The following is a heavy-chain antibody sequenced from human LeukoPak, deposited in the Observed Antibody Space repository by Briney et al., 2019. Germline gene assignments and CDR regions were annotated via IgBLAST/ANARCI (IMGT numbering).Heavy chain of an antibody. V-gene: IGHV3-23*01. Sequence: TGGSLRLSCAASGFSFSSYAMTWVRQAPGKGLEWVSGISASGDSTNYADSVKGRFTIYRDNSKNTVYLQVNSLRAEDTAVYYCASFPRADMGLIILDYWGQGTLVTVSS. D-gene: IGHD3-16*02. CDR2: ISASGDST. CDR1: GFSFSSYA. CDR3: ASFPRADMGLIILDY. J-gene: IGHJ4*02.